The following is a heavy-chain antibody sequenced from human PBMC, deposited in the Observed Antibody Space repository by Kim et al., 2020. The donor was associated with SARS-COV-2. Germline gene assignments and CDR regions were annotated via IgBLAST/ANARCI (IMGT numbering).Heavy chain of an antibody. V-gene: IGHV4-59*01. CDR3: ARESWSPGFFYYHYMDA. Sequence: SETLSLTCSVSGGSISGYYLSWIRQSPGKGLEWIGYIYYRGNTNYNPSLESRVTMSLDTSNNQFSLKLTSVTAADTAVYYCARESWSPGFFYYHYMDAWGGGTTVTVSS. CDR2: IYYRGNT. CDR1: GGSISGYY. D-gene: IGHD1-1*01. J-gene: IGHJ6*03.